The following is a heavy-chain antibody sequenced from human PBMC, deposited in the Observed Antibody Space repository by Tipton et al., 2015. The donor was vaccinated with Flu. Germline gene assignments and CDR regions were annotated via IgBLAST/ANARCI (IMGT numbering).Heavy chain of an antibody. CDR3: AAAPYGSGTYVIFDS. J-gene: IGHJ4*02. CDR1: GGSMNNYFWSSYY. CDR2: IYSTGST. Sequence: LRLSCTVSGGSMNNYFWSSYYWSWIRQPAGKGLEWIGRIYSTGSTNYNPSVKSRVTMSVDTSKNQFSLKLTSLTAADTAIYYCAAAPYGSGTYVIFDSWGQGTLVTVSS. D-gene: IGHD3-10*01. V-gene: IGHV4-4*07.